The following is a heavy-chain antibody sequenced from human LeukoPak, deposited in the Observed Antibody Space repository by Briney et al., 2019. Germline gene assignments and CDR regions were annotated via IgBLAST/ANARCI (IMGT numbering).Heavy chain of an antibody. CDR1: GYSFTSYW. CDR2: IYPGDSDT. D-gene: IGHD2-2*01. CDR3: AREIVVVPAAMSGFDP. Sequence: GESLQISCKGSGYSFTSYWIGWVRQLPGKGLEWMGIIYPGDSDTRYSPSFQGQVTISADKSISTAYLQWSSLKASDTAMYYCAREIVVVPAAMSGFDPWGQGTLVTVSS. V-gene: IGHV5-51*01. J-gene: IGHJ5*02.